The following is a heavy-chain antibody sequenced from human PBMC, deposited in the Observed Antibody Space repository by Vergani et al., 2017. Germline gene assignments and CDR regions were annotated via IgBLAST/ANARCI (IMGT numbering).Heavy chain of an antibody. D-gene: IGHD2-15*01. CDR1: GYTFTSYY. J-gene: IGHJ3*02. Sequence: QVQLVQSGAEVKKPGASVKVSCKASGYTFTSYYMHWVRQAPXQGLEWMGIINPSGGSTSYAQKFQGRVTMTRDTSTSTVYMELSSLRSEDTAVYYCARDLGYCSGGSCYEGAFDIWGQGTMVTVSS. CDR3: ARDLGYCSGGSCYEGAFDI. CDR2: INPSGGST. V-gene: IGHV1-46*01.